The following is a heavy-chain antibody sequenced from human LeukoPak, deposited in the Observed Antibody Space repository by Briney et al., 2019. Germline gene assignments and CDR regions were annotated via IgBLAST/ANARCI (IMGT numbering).Heavy chain of an antibody. CDR1: GFTFSSYG. Sequence: GGSLRLSCAASGFTFSSYGMHWVRQAPGKGLEWVAVISYDGSNKYYADSVKGRFTISRDNSKNTLYLQMNSLRAEDTAVYYRAGLFLYSLPIDYWGQGTLVTVSS. D-gene: IGHD2-15*01. CDR3: AGLFLYSLPIDY. V-gene: IGHV3-30*03. CDR2: ISYDGSNK. J-gene: IGHJ4*02.